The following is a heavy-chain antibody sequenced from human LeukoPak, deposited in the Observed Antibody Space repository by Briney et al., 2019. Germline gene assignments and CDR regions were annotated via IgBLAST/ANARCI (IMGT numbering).Heavy chain of an antibody. CDR1: GFTFADYT. CDR2: IRSNSHSGAP. V-gene: IGHV3-49*04. D-gene: IGHD1-26*01. J-gene: IGHJ6*02. CDR3: TRAYVGPTSVGYYGMDV. Sequence: GGSLRLSCAASGFTFADYTLNWVRQAPGKGLEWVGFIRSNSHSGAPEYAASVKGRFIISRDDSKSIAYLQLNSLKTDDTAVFYCTRAYVGPTSVGYYGMDVWGQGTTVTVSS.